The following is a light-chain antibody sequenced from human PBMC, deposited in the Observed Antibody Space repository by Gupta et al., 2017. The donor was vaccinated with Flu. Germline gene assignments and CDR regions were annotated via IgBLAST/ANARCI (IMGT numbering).Light chain of an antibody. CDR2: EAS. J-gene: IGKJ1*01. Sequence: SATLSCRSSQSGSSSFALYQQQPGQGPTLLIYEASTRAIGSPTRFSDSGSGTVFTLTISSLEPEDFAVYYCQQRSNWPPSWTFGQGTKVEIK. CDR1: QSGSSS. V-gene: IGKV3-11*01. CDR3: QQRSNWPPSWT.